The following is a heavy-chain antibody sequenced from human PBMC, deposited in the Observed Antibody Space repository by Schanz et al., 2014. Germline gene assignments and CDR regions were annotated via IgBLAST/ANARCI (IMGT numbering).Heavy chain of an antibody. CDR2: ISAQTGDT. V-gene: IGHV1-18*01. Sequence: QVQLVQSGAEVKKPGASVKVSCKASGYTFTAYGINWVRQAPGQGLEWIGWISAQTGDTNYAQKLQGRVTMTADTSTSTAYMELSSLRSEDTAVYYCARGYGDSPTDFWGQGTLVTVSS. D-gene: IGHD4-17*01. CDR3: ARGYGDSPTDF. CDR1: GYTFTAYG. J-gene: IGHJ4*02.